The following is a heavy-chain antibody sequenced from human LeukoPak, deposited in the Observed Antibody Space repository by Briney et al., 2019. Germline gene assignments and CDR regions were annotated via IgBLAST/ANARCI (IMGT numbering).Heavy chain of an antibody. CDR1: GFTFSSYG. Sequence: GGSLRLSCAASGFTFSSYGMHWVRQAPGKGLEWVAVISYDGSNKYYADSVKGRFTISRDNSKNTLYLQMNSLRAEDTAVYYCAKDHSSGWFSRLFDYWGQGTLVTVSS. J-gene: IGHJ4*02. CDR2: ISYDGSNK. V-gene: IGHV3-30*18. D-gene: IGHD6-19*01. CDR3: AKDHSSGWFSRLFDY.